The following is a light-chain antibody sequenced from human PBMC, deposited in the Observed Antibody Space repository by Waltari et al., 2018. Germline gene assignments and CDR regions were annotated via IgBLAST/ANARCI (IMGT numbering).Light chain of an antibody. CDR3: QQRRDWPRT. V-gene: IGKV3-11*01. CDR1: QTVNSY. CDR2: DAS. Sequence: EIVLAQSPATLSLSPGERATLSCRASQTVNSYLAWYQQKPGQAPRLLSYDASNRATGIPARFSGSWSGTDFALTISSLEPEDFAVYYCQQRRDWPRTFGGGTRVEIK. J-gene: IGKJ4*01.